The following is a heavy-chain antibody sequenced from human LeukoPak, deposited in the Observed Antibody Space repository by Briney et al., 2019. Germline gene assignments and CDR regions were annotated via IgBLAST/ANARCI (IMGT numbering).Heavy chain of an antibody. CDR1: GGTFSSYA. V-gene: IGHV1-69*13. D-gene: IGHD3-10*01. Sequence: ASVKVSCKASGGTFSSYAISWVRQAPGQGLEWMGGIIPIFGTANYAQKFQGRVTITADESTSTAYMELSSLRSEDTAVYYCATDLNTMVRGVIIPPPYWGQGTLVTVSS. J-gene: IGHJ4*02. CDR2: IIPIFGTA. CDR3: ATDLNTMVRGVIIPPPY.